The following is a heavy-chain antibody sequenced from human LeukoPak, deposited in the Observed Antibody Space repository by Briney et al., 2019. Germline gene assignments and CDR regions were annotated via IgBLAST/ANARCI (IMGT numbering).Heavy chain of an antibody. D-gene: IGHD3-22*01. CDR1: GGSISSSSYY. V-gene: IGHV4-39*01. Sequence: SETLSLTCTVSGGSISSSSYYWGWIRQPPGKGLEWIGSIYYSGSTYYNPSLKSRVTISVDTSKNQFSLKLSSVTAADTAVYYCARHNYDSSGYYLRPPWDFDYWGQGTLVTVSS. J-gene: IGHJ4*02. CDR3: ARHNYDSSGYYLRPPWDFDY. CDR2: IYYSGST.